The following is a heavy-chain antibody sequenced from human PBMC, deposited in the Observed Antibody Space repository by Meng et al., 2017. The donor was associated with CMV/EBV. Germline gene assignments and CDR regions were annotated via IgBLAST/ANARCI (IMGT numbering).Heavy chain of an antibody. V-gene: IGHV1-8*01. J-gene: IGHJ6*02. CDR1: GYSFTNYD. D-gene: IGHD3-9*01. CDR2: MNPNSGNT. Sequence: ASVKVSCKASGYSFTNYDINWVRQATGQGLEWMGWMNPNSGNTGYAHKFQGRVTMTGNTSISTAFMELSSLSYEDTAVYYCARGTEHSFDWLTHQRGPDNGLDVWGQGTTVTVSS. CDR3: ARGTEHSFDWLTHQRGPDNGLDV.